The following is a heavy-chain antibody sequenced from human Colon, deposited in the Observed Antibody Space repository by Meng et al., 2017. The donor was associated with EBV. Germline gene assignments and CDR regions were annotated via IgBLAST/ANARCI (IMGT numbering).Heavy chain of an antibody. V-gene: IGHV1-3*01. Sequence: QVQLVHSGAEVKKPGASVKVSCKASGYTLTSYAMHWVCQAPGQRLEWMGWINAGNGNTKYSQRFQGRVTITRDTSASTAYMELSSLRSEDTTVYYCARAGYDSSGYYPQPFDYWGQGTLVTVSS. D-gene: IGHD3-22*01. CDR1: GYTLTSYA. CDR3: ARAGYDSSGYYPQPFDY. J-gene: IGHJ4*02. CDR2: INAGNGNT.